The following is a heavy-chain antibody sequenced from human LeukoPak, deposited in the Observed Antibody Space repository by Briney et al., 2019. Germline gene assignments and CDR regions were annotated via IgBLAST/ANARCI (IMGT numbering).Heavy chain of an antibody. CDR3: ARLPVFGVTRLADY. CDR1: GGSISSSSYY. CDR2: IYYSGST. V-gene: IGHV4-39*01. Sequence: TSETLSLTCTVSGGSISSSSYYWGWIRQPPGKGLEWIGSIYYSGSTYYNPSLKSRVTISVDTSKNQFSLKLSSVTAADTAVYYCARLPVFGVTRLADYWGQGTLVTVSS. J-gene: IGHJ4*02. D-gene: IGHD3-3*01.